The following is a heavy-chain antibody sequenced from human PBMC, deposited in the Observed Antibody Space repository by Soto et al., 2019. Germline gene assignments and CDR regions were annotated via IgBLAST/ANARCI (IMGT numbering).Heavy chain of an antibody. J-gene: IGHJ6*02. Sequence: QITLKESGPTLVKPTQTLTLTCTFSGFSLSTSGVGVGWIRQPPGKALEWLAVIYGDDDKRYSPSLKSRLTIAKDTSKKQVVLTMTNMDPVDIAPYYCAHCHPARLAVWGQGTAVSVSS. CDR3: AHCHPARLAV. CDR1: GFSLSTSGVG. V-gene: IGHV2-5*02. D-gene: IGHD6-6*01. CDR2: IYGDDDK.